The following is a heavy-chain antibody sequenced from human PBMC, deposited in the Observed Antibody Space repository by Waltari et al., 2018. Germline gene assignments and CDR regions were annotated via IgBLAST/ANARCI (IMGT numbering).Heavy chain of an antibody. CDR2: ISSGASII. CDR1: GFTFRNYE. J-gene: IGHJ4*02. V-gene: IGHV3-48*03. Sequence: EVQLVESGGGLVQPGGSLRPFCAASGFTFRNYEMNWVRQAPGKGLEWVAYISSGASIIYYADSVKGRFTISRDNAKNSVYLQMSSLRAEDTAIYYCARGEGGANEYWGQGTLVTVSA. CDR3: ARGEGGANEY. D-gene: IGHD1-26*01.